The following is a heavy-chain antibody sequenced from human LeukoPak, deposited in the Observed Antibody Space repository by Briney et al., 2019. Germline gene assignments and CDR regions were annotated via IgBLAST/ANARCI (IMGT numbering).Heavy chain of an antibody. D-gene: IGHD5-24*01. V-gene: IGHV4-30-4*01. CDR2: IYYSGTT. Sequence: SETLSLTCTVSGGSIISVDYYWAWIRQPPGKGLEWIGYIYYSGTTYYNPSLQGRATMSVDTSNDQFSLKLSSVTAADTAVYYCARNRDGYNSFDYWGQGTLVTVSS. CDR1: GGSIISVDYY. J-gene: IGHJ4*02. CDR3: ARNRDGYNSFDY.